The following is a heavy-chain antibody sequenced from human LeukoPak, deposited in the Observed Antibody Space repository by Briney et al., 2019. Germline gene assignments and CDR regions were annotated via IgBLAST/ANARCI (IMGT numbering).Heavy chain of an antibody. D-gene: IGHD6-19*01. V-gene: IGHV1-18*04. Sequence: GASVKVSCKASGFTFTNYGITWVRQAPGQGLEWVGWISAYNGNTNYAQKFEGRVTMTIDTSTSTVYMDLRSLRFDDTAVCYCARAEANSDWPWRHFQYWGQGTLVTVSS. CDR2: ISAYNGNT. CDR1: GFTFTNYG. J-gene: IGHJ1*01. CDR3: ARAEANSDWPWRHFQY.